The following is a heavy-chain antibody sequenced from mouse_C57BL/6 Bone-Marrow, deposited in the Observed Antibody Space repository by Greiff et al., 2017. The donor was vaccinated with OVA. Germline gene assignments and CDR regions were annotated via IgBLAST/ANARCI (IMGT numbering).Heavy chain of an antibody. CDR1: GYTFTNYW. CDR2: IYPGGGYT. V-gene: IGHV1-63*01. Sequence: VKLMESGAELVRPGTSVKMSCKASGYTFTNYWIGWAKQRPGHGLEWIGDIYPGGGYTNYNEKFKGKATLTADKSSSTAYMQFSSLTSEDSAIYYCARIPTGPNYFDYWGQGTTLTVSS. J-gene: IGHJ2*01. D-gene: IGHD4-1*02. CDR3: ARIPTGPNYFDY.